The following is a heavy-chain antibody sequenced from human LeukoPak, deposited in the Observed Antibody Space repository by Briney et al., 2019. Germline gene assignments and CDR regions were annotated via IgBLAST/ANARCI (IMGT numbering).Heavy chain of an antibody. J-gene: IGHJ4*02. Sequence: GGSLRLSCAASGFTFSSYSMNWVRQAPGKGLEWVSSISSSSSYIYYADSVKGRFTISRDNAKNSLYLQMNSLRAEDTAVYYCARGEKEDEWELLDYWGQGTLVTVSS. CDR2: ISSSSSYI. CDR3: ARGEKEDEWELLDY. D-gene: IGHD1-26*01. CDR1: GFTFSSYS. V-gene: IGHV3-21*01.